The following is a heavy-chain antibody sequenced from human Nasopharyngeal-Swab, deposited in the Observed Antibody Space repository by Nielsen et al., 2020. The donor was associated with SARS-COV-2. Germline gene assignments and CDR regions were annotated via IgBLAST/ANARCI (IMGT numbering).Heavy chain of an antibody. CDR2: INWNGGMT. V-gene: IGHV3-20*03. Sequence: VRQAPGKGLEWVSGINWNGGMTAYADSVKGRFTISRDNAKNSLYLQMNTLTADDTALYYCARARSGTLDFWGQGTLVTLL. J-gene: IGHJ4*02. CDR3: ARARSGTLDF. D-gene: IGHD1-7*01.